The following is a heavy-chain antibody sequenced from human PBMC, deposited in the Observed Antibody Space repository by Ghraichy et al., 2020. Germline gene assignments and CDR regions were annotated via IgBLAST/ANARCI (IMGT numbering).Heavy chain of an antibody. J-gene: IGHJ4*02. Sequence: ASVKVSCKASGYTFTSYGISWVRQAPGQGLEWRGWISAYNGNTNYAQKLQGRVTMTTDTSTSTAYMELRSLRSDDTAVYYCARDRHYDILTGFDYWGQGTLVTVSS. D-gene: IGHD3-9*01. V-gene: IGHV1-18*01. CDR2: ISAYNGNT. CDR1: GYTFTSYG. CDR3: ARDRHYDILTGFDY.